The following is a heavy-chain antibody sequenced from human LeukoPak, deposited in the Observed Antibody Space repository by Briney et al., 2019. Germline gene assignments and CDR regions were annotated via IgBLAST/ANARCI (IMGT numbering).Heavy chain of an antibody. CDR1: GGTFSSYA. CDR3: AGVLWFGELSPFYYFDY. D-gene: IGHD3-10*01. V-gene: IGHV1-69*01. J-gene: IGHJ4*02. CDR2: IIPIFGTA. Sequence: ASVKVSCKASGGTFSSYAISWVRQAPGQGLEWMGGIIPIFGTANYAQKFQGRVTITADESTSTAYMELSSLRSEDTAVYYCAGVLWFGELSPFYYFDYWGQGTLVTVSS.